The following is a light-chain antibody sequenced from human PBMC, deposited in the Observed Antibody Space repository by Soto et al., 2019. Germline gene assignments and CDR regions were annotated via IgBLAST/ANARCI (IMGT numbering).Light chain of an antibody. CDR2: DAS. V-gene: IGKV3-11*01. Sequence: EIVLPQSPATLSLSPGERPTLSCRASQSVSSYLAWYQQKPGQAPRLLIYDASNSASGITARFSGSGSGTDCSLTISSLEPEDFAVYYCQQRSNWSLTFGGGTKVEIK. CDR3: QQRSNWSLT. J-gene: IGKJ4*01. CDR1: QSVSSY.